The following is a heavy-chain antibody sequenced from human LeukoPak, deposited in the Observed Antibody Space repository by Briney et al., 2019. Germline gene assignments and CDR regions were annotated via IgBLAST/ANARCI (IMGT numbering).Heavy chain of an antibody. Sequence: SETLSLTCTVSGGSISSYYWSWIRQPPGKGLEWIGYIYYSGSTNYNPSLKSRVTISVDTSKNQFSLKLSSVTAADTAVYYCARGHSSGYHAPRGSFQHWGQGTLVTVSS. V-gene: IGHV4-59*01. CDR3: ARGHSSGYHAPRGSFQH. D-gene: IGHD3-22*01. CDR1: GGSISSYY. J-gene: IGHJ1*01. CDR2: IYYSGST.